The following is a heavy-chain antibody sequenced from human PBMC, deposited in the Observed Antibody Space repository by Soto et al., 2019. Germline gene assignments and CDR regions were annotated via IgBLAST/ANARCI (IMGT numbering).Heavy chain of an antibody. D-gene: IGHD5-12*01. CDR3: ARQYSGYHYYFDY. CDR2: IYHSGST. Sequence: PSETLSLTCAFSGFSISSGGYSLSWIRQPPGKGLEWIGYIYHSGSTYYNPSLKSRVTISVDRSKNQFSLRLTSVTAADTAVYYCARQYSGYHYYFDYWGQGTLVTVSS. J-gene: IGHJ4*02. V-gene: IGHV4-30-2*01. CDR1: GFSISSGGYS.